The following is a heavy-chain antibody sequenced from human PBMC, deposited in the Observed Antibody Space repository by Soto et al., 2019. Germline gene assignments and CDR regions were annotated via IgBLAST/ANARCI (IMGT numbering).Heavy chain of an antibody. CDR3: AKDLHLPSYYDFWSGYSY. CDR1: GFTFSSYA. J-gene: IGHJ4*02. Sequence: GGSLRLSCAASGFTFSSYAMSWVRQAPGKGLEWVSAISGSGGSTYYADSVKGRFTISRDNSKNTLYLQMNSLRAEDTAVYYCAKDLHLPSYYDFWSGYSYWGQGTLVTVSS. CDR2: ISGSGGST. D-gene: IGHD3-3*01. V-gene: IGHV3-23*01.